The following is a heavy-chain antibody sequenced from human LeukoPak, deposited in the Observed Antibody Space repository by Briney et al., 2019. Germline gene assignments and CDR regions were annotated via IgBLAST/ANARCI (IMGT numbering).Heavy chain of an antibody. D-gene: IGHD3-22*01. CDR2: ISGSGGST. CDR3: AKDPKHTYDSSGYYFDY. J-gene: IGHJ4*02. CDR1: GFTFSNYA. Sequence: PGGSLRLSCAASGFTFSNYAMTWVRQAPGKGLEWVSAISGSGGSTYYADSVKGRFTISRDNSKNTLYLQMNSLRAEDTAVYYCAKDPKHTYDSSGYYFDYWGQGTLVTVSS. V-gene: IGHV3-23*01.